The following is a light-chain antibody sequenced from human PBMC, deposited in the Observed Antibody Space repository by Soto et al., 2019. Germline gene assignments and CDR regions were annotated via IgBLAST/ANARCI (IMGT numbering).Light chain of an antibody. V-gene: IGKV1-5*03. J-gene: IGKJ2*01. Sequence: DIQVTQSPATLSASVGDTVSITCRASQSVLTWLAWYQQKPGKAPNLLIYKASRLRDGVPSRFSGSGSGTDFTLTITSLQPDDFASYFCQHYFSYPYACGQGTKLEI. CDR1: QSVLTW. CDR2: KAS. CDR3: QHYFSYPYA.